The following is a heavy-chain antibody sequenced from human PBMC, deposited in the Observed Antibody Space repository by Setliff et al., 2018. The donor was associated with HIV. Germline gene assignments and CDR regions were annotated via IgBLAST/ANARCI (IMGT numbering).Heavy chain of an antibody. J-gene: IGHJ4*02. CDR3: AKDYYDFVWGSSLAY. Sequence: GGSLRLSCAASGFTFSSYAMSWVRQAPGKGLEWVPAISGSGGSTYYADSVKGRFTISRDNSKNTLYLQMNSLRAEDTAVYYCAKDYYDFVWGSSLAYWGQGTLVTVSS. D-gene: IGHD3-16*01. CDR2: ISGSGGST. V-gene: IGHV3-23*01. CDR1: GFTFSSYA.